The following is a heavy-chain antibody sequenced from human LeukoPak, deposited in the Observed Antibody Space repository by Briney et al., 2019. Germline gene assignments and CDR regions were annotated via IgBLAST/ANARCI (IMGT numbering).Heavy chain of an antibody. J-gene: IGHJ5*02. Sequence: SVKVSCKASGGTFSSYAISWVRQAPGQGLEWMGGIIPIFGTANYAQKFQGRVTITTDESTSTAYMELSSLRSEDTAVYYCSRALAYCSGGSCYSSWFDPWGQGTLVTVSS. CDR2: IIPIFGTA. D-gene: IGHD2-15*01. V-gene: IGHV1-69*05. CDR1: GGTFSSYA. CDR3: SRALAYCSGGSCYSSWFDP.